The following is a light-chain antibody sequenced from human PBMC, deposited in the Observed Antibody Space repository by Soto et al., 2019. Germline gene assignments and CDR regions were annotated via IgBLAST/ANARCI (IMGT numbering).Light chain of an antibody. CDR2: AAS. CDR3: QKYNSAPRT. V-gene: IGKV1-27*01. Sequence: DIQMTQSPSSLSASVGDRVTITCRASQGISNSFAWYQQKPGKVPKLLIYAASTLQSGVPSRFSGSGSGTDFTLTISSLQPEDVAPYYCQKYNSAPRTFGQGIKVAIK. CDR1: QGISNS. J-gene: IGKJ1*01.